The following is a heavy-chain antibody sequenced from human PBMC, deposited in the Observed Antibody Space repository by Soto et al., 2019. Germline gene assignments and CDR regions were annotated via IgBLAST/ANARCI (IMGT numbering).Heavy chain of an antibody. CDR1: GGSISIYY. J-gene: IGHJ4*02. CDR2: IYYSGST. D-gene: IGHD1-20*01. Sequence: PSDTLSLTCTVSGGSISIYYWSWIRQPPGKGLEWIGYIYYSGSTNYNPSLKSRVTISVDTSKNQFSLKLSSVTAADTAVYYCARGARNWNDFDYWGQGTLVTVSS. CDR3: ARGARNWNDFDY. V-gene: IGHV4-59*01.